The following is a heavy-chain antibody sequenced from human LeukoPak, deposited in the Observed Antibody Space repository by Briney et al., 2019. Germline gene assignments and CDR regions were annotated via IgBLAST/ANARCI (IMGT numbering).Heavy chain of an antibody. D-gene: IGHD3-3*01. CDR2: FDLEDGET. Sequence: ASVKVSCKVSGYTLTKLSMHWVRQAPGKGLEWMEGFDLEDGETIYAQKFQGRVTMTEDTSTDTAYMELSSLRSEDTAVYYCATSVASDGGYYTKDVFAIWGQGTMVTVSS. V-gene: IGHV1-24*01. CDR1: GYTLTKLS. CDR3: ATSVASDGGYYTKDVFAI. J-gene: IGHJ3*02.